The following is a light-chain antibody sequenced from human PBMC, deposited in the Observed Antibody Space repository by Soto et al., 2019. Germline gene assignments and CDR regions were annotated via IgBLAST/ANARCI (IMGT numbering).Light chain of an antibody. CDR1: QSVSSSY. CDR3: QQLRMYPST. J-gene: IGKJ4*01. Sequence: EIVMTQSPATLSVSPGERVTLSCRASQSVSSSYLAWYQQKPGQAPRLLIYGASSRATGIPDRFSGSGSGTDFALTITSLQAEDFATYYCQQLRMYPSTFGGGTKVDIK. CDR2: GAS. V-gene: IGKV3-20*01.